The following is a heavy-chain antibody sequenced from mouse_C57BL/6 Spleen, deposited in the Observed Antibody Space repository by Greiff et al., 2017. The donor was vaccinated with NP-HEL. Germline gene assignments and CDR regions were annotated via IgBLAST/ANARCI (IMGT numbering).Heavy chain of an antibody. V-gene: IGHV1-26*01. Sequence: EVQLQQSGPELVKPGASVKISCKASGYTFTDYSMNWVKQSHGKSLEWIGDINPNNGGTSYNQKFKGKATLTVDKSSSTAYMELRSLTSEDSAVYYCARHISPDVWGTGTTVTVSS. CDR2: INPNNGGT. CDR1: GYTFTDYS. J-gene: IGHJ1*03. CDR3: ARHISPDV.